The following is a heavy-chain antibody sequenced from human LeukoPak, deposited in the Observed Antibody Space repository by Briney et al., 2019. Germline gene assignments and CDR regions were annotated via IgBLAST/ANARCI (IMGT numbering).Heavy chain of an antibody. Sequence: VSSXYMXWXRQAXGKXLEWVSVIYSGGSTYYADSVKGRFTISRDNSKNTLYLQMNSLRAEDTAVYYCARVVSGWLDYWGQGTLVTVSS. D-gene: IGHD6-19*01. CDR3: ARVVSGWLDY. J-gene: IGHJ4*02. V-gene: IGHV3-53*01. CDR1: VSSXY. CDR2: IYSGGST.